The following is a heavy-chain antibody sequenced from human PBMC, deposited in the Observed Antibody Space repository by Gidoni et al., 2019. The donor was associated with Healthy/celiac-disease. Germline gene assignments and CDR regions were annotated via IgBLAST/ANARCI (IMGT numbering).Heavy chain of an antibody. J-gene: IGHJ4*02. CDR1: GFTFSDYY. D-gene: IGHD3-22*01. Sequence: QVQLVESGGGLVKPGGSLRLSCAAPGFTFSDYYMSWIRQAPGKGLEWFSYISSSSSYTNYADSVKGRFTISRDNAKNSLYLQMNSLRAEDTAVYYCARDIGYYYDSSGYYRDWGQGTLVTVSS. V-gene: IGHV3-11*06. CDR3: ARDIGYYYDSSGYYRD. CDR2: ISSSSSYT.